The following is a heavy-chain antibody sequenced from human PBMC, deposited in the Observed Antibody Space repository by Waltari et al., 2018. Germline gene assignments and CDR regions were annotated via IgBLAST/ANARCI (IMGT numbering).Heavy chain of an antibody. J-gene: IGHJ6*02. CDR3: AREMEYQLLAYYYYGMDV. Sequence: QVQLVQSGAEVKKPGSSVKVSCKASGGTFSSYTIRWVRQAPGPGLEWMGRIIPILGIANYAQKFQGRVTITADKSTSTAYMELSSLRSEDTAVYYCAREMEYQLLAYYYYGMDVWGQGTTVTVSS. CDR1: GGTFSSYT. V-gene: IGHV1-69*02. D-gene: IGHD2-2*01. CDR2: IIPILGIA.